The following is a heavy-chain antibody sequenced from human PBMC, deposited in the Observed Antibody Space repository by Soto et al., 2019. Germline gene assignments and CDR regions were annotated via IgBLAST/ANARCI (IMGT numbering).Heavy chain of an antibody. D-gene: IGHD6-6*01. J-gene: IGHJ4*02. Sequence: SETLSLTCTVSGGSISSSSYYWGWIRQPPGKGLEWIGSIYYSGSTYYNPSLKSRVTISVDTSKNQFSLKLSSVTAADTAVYYCARLPYSSSSFYYFDYWGQGTLVTSPQ. CDR3: ARLPYSSSSFYYFDY. CDR2: IYYSGST. CDR1: GGSISSSSYY. V-gene: IGHV4-39*01.